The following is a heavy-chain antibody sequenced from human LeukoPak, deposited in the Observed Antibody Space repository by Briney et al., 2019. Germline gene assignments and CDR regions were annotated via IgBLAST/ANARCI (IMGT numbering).Heavy chain of an antibody. V-gene: IGHV1-69*13. CDR2: IIPIFGTA. D-gene: IGHD6-6*01. CDR3: ALTEYSSSFHWFDP. Sequence: ASVKVSCMASGGTFSSYAISWVRQAPGQGLEWMGGIIPIFGTANYAQKFQGRVTITADESTSTAYMELSSLRSEDTAVYYCALTEYSSSFHWFDPWGQGTLVTVSS. J-gene: IGHJ5*02. CDR1: GGTFSSYA.